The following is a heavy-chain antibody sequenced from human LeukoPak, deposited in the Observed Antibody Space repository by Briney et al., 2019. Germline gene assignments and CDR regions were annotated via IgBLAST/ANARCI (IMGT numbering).Heavy chain of an antibody. CDR1: GGTFSSYA. Sequence: SVKVSCKASGGTFSSYAISWMRQAPGQGLEWMGGIIPIFGTANYAQKFQGRVTITADESTSTAYMELSSLRSEDTAVYYCARFLVATGSFDYWGQGTLVIVSS. V-gene: IGHV1-69*01. D-gene: IGHD5-12*01. J-gene: IGHJ4*02. CDR2: IIPIFGTA. CDR3: ARFLVATGSFDY.